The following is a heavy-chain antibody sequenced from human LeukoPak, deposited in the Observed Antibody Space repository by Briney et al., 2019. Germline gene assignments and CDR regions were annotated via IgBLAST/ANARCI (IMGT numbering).Heavy chain of an antibody. J-gene: IGHJ3*02. V-gene: IGHV3-49*03. CDR2: IRSKAYGGTT. Sequence: GRSLRLSCTASGFTFGDYAMSWFRQAPGKGLEWVGFIRSKAYGGTTEYAASVKGRFTISRDDSKSIAYLQMNSLKTEDTAVYYCTRVTWIQLWLGAFDIWGQGTMVTVSS. D-gene: IGHD5-18*01. CDR1: GFTFGDYA. CDR3: TRVTWIQLWLGAFDI.